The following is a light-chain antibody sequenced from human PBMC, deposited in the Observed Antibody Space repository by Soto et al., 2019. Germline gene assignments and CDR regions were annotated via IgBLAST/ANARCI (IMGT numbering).Light chain of an antibody. V-gene: IGKV3-11*01. J-gene: IGKJ2*01. CDR3: QQRSNWPRT. CDR2: DAS. CDR1: QSVSSY. Sequence: EIVLTQSPATLSLSPGDTATLSCRASQSVSSYLAWYQQKPGQAPRLLIYDASNRATGIPARFSGSGSVTDFTLTIGSLEPEDFAVYYCQQRSNWPRTFGQGTKVEI.